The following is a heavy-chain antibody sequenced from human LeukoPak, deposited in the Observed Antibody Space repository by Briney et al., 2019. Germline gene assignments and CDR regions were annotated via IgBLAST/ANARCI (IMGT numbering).Heavy chain of an antibody. CDR3: ARDSEYSSSFAFDI. Sequence: PGGSLRLFCAASGFTFSSHWMTWVRQAPGKGLEWGANISQDGSERYYGDSVKGRFTISREKAKNSLYLQMNSLRAEDTAVYYCARDSEYSSSFAFDIWGQGTMVTVSS. V-gene: IGHV3-7*01. D-gene: IGHD6-13*01. CDR2: ISQDGSER. CDR1: GFTFSSHW. J-gene: IGHJ3*02.